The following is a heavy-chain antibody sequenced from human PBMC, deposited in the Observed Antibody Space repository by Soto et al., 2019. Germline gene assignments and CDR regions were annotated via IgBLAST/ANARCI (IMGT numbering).Heavy chain of an antibody. D-gene: IGHD6-6*01. J-gene: IGHJ4*02. CDR2: IYNSGST. V-gene: IGHV4-59*01. CDR3: ARLYSSSSGKNFDY. Sequence: PSETLSLTCTVSGGSISSYYWSWIRQPPGKGLEWIGYIYNSGSTSYNPSLKSRVTISVVMSKNQFSLKLSSVTAADTAVYYCARLYSSSSGKNFDYWGQGTLVTVSS. CDR1: GGSISSYY.